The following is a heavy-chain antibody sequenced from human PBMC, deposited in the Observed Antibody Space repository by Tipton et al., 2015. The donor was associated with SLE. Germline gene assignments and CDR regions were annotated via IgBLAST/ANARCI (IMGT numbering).Heavy chain of an antibody. J-gene: IGHJ5*02. D-gene: IGHD6-13*01. CDR3: ARGGVAAAAAKGNWFDP. Sequence: TLSLTCTVSGGSISSSSYYWGWIRQPPGKGLEWIGSIYYSGSTYYNPSLKSRVTISVDTSKNQFSLKLSSVTAADTAVYYCARGGVAAAAAKGNWFDPWGQGTLVTVSS. CDR1: GGSISSSSYY. CDR2: IYYSGST. V-gene: IGHV4-39*07.